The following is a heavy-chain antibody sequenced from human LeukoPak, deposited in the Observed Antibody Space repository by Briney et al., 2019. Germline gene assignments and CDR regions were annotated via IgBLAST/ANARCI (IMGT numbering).Heavy chain of an antibody. CDR2: IYHSGHT. CDR1: GYSISSGYY. D-gene: IGHD4-23*01. J-gene: IGHJ4*02. V-gene: IGHV4-38-2*02. Sequence: SETLSLTCTVSGYSISSGYYWGWIRQPPGKGLEWIGSIYHSGHTYYNPSLKSRLTISVDTSKNQFSLKLSSVTAADTAVYYCARAMNYGGNFPDYWGQGTLVTVSS. CDR3: ARAMNYGGNFPDY.